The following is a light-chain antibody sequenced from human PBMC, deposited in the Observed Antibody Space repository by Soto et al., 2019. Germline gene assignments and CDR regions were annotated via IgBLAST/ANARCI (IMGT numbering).Light chain of an antibody. J-gene: IGKJ1*01. CDR3: QQYTNWPPWT. V-gene: IGKV3-15*01. Sequence: EIVMTQSPATLSVSPGERATLSCRASQSVSSNLAGYQQKPGQAPRLLIYGASTRATGIPARFSGSGSGTEFTLTISSLQSEDFAVYYCQQYTNWPPWTFGQGTKVEIK. CDR1: QSVSSN. CDR2: GAS.